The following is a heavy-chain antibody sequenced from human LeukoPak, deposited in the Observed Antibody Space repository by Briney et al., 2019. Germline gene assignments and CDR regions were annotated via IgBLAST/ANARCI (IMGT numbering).Heavy chain of an antibody. J-gene: IGHJ4*02. CDR3: AKGPRTVRFGDRHKGMFDY. CDR1: GFTFSRSS. CDR2: ISYDGSNK. Sequence: GGSLRLSCAASGFTFSRSSMNWVRQAPGKGLEWVAVISYDGSNKYYADSVKGRFTISRDNSKNTLYLQMNSLRVEDTAVYYCAKGPRTVRFGDRHKGMFDYWGQGTLVTVSS. D-gene: IGHD3-10*01. V-gene: IGHV3-30*18.